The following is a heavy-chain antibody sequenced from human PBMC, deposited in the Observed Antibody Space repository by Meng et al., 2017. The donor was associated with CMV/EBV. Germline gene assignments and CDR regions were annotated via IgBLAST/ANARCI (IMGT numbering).Heavy chain of an antibody. V-gene: IGHV3-7*02. CDR1: GLPISNYW. CDR2: IKKDGSEK. J-gene: IGHJ4*02. Sequence: YLGGAGGGLAQPGGSLRLSCAASGLPISNYWMSWVRQAPGKGLEWVANIKKDGSEKYYVDSVKGRFSISRDNADNSLYLQMNNLRAEDTAVYYCRLGHYSQDWGQGTLVTVSS. CDR3: RLGHYSQD. D-gene: IGHD4-17*01.